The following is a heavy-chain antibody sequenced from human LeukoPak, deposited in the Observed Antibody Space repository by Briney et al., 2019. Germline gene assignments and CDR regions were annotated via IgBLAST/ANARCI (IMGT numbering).Heavy chain of an antibody. V-gene: IGHV4-39*07. Sequence: SEPLSLTCPVSGGSITSSSYYWGWIRQPPGQGLEWIGSIYYSGSTYYNPSLKSRVTISVDTSKNQFSLKLSSVTAADTAVYYCARDTTIDNRYYYYDMDVWGKGTTVTVSS. CDR1: GGSITSSSYY. J-gene: IGHJ6*03. CDR3: ARDTTIDNRYYYYDMDV. CDR2: IYYSGST. D-gene: IGHD1-1*01.